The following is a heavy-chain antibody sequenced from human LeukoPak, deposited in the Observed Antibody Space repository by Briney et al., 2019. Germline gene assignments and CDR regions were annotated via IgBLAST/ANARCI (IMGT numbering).Heavy chain of an antibody. CDR3: AKDLMRDLWFGES. Sequence: GGSLRLSCAASGFTFSDFPMIWVRQAPGKGLEWVSTIFPSSVEIHYADSVKGRFTISRDNSKSTLYLQMNSLRPEDTAVYYCAKDLMRDLWFGESWGQGTLVTVSS. CDR2: IFPSSVEI. J-gene: IGHJ5*02. D-gene: IGHD3-10*01. V-gene: IGHV3-23*01. CDR1: GFTFSDFP.